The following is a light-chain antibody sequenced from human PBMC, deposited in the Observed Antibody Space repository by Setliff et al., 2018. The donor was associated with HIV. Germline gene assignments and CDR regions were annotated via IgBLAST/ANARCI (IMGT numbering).Light chain of an antibody. CDR3: CSNTVSNTYV. CDR2: QAS. V-gene: IGLV2-23*01. Sequence: QSALTQPASVSGSPGQSITISCTGTSGDVGRYNLVSWYQQQPGKPPKLMIYQASKRPSGVSNRFSGSKSGNTASLTISGLQAEDEADYYCCSNTVSNTYVFGTGTKV. J-gene: IGLJ1*01. CDR1: SGDVGRYNL.